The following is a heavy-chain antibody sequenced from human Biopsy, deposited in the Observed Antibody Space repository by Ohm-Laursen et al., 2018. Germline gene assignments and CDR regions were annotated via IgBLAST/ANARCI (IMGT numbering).Heavy chain of an antibody. CDR3: ARDRGYYSDRTVPGYFDL. CDR2: VYYTGST. D-gene: IGHD3-22*01. J-gene: IGHJ2*01. CDR1: GGSFTGYY. V-gene: IGHV4-59*01. Sequence: GTLSLTCTVSGGSFTGYYWSWIRQPPGKGLEWIGYVYYTGSTDYNPSLQSRVTISVDTSKNHFSLRLRSVTPADTAIYYCARDRGYYSDRTVPGYFDLWGRGTLVTVSS.